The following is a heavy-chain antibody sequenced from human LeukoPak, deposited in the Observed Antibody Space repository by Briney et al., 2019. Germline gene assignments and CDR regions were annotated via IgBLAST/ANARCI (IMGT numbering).Heavy chain of an antibody. D-gene: IGHD2-2*01. CDR1: GFTFSSYA. Sequence: GGSLRLSCVASGFTFSSYAMSWVRQAPGKGLEWVSAISGSGGSTYYADSVKGRFTISRDNSKNTLYLQMNSLRAEDTAVYYCAKGSGEYQLLVDAFDIWGQGTMVTVSS. J-gene: IGHJ3*02. V-gene: IGHV3-23*01. CDR2: ISGSGGST. CDR3: AKGSGEYQLLVDAFDI.